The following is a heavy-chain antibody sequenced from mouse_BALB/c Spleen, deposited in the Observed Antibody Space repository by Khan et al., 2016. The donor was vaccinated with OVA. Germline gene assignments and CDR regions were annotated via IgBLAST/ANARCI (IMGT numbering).Heavy chain of an antibody. CDR1: GYAFSSYW. D-gene: IGHD1-1*01. CDR2: IYPGDGDT. CDR3: ARAYGYWYFDA. J-gene: IGHJ1*01. Sequence: QVQLQQSGAELVRPGSSVKISCKASGYAFSSYWMNWMKQRPGQGLEWIGQIYPGDGDTNDNGKFEGKATLTADKSSSTAYLQLSSLTSEASAVYFGARAYGYWYFDAWAQGPRSPSPQ. V-gene: IGHV1-80*01.